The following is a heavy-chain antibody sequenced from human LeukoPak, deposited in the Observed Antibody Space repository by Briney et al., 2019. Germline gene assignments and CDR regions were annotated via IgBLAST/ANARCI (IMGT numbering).Heavy chain of an antibody. D-gene: IGHD3-3*01. CDR1: GGSISTSNSY. Sequence: PSETLSLTCAVPGGSISTSNSYWGWIRRPPGKGLEWVGSIYYSGNTYYNPSLKSRVTISVDTSKNQFSLILTSVTAADTAVYYCARQTGAGLFILPGGQGTPVTVSS. V-gene: IGHV4-39*01. CDR3: ARQTGAGLFILP. J-gene: IGHJ4*02. CDR2: IYYSGNT.